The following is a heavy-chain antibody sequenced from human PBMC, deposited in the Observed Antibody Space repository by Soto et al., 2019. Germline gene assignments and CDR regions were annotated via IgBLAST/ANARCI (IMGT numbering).Heavy chain of an antibody. CDR1: GFTFSSYW. CDR2: IKSDGSGT. V-gene: IGHV3-74*01. J-gene: IGHJ4*02. CDR3: VRGYGAESDGSGYLGRH. D-gene: IGHD3-22*01. Sequence: EVQLVESGGGLVQPGGSLTLSCAASGFTFSSYWMHWVRQAPGKGLVWVSRIKSDGSGTIYADSVKGRFTISRDNVRNTHYQQINSLRVEDTAVYFCVRGYGAESDGSGYLGRHWGQGTLVTVSS.